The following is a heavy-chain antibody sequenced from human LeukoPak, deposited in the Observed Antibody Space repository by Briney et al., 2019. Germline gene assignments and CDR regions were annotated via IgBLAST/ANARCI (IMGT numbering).Heavy chain of an antibody. D-gene: IGHD6-13*01. CDR1: GGTFSSYA. CDR2: IIPIFGTA. Sequence: GASVKVSCKASGGTFSSYAISWVRQAPGQGLEWMGGIIPIFGTANYAQKFQGRVTITADESTSTAYMELSSLRSEDTAVYYCARSKGAYSSSWYFGWFDPWGQGTLVTVSS. J-gene: IGHJ5*02. CDR3: ARSKGAYSSSWYFGWFDP. V-gene: IGHV1-69*13.